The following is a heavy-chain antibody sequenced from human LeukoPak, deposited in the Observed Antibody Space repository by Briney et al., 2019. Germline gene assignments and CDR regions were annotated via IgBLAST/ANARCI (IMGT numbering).Heavy chain of an antibody. D-gene: IGHD2-21*01. CDR3: VREGGPYSLYYYMDV. Sequence: GGSLRLSCAASGFTVSSNYMSWVRQAPGKGLEWVSVIYSGGSTYYADSVKGRFTISRDNSKNTLYLQMNSLRAEDTAVYYCVREGGPYSLYYYMDVWGKGTTVTVSS. CDR1: GFTVSSNY. V-gene: IGHV3-53*01. J-gene: IGHJ6*03. CDR2: IYSGGST.